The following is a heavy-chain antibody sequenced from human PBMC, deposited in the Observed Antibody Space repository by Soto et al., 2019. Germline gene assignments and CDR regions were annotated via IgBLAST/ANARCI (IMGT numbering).Heavy chain of an antibody. J-gene: IGHJ4*02. Sequence: SETLSLTCTVSGGSISSYYWSWIRQPPGKGLEWIGYIYYSGSTNYNPSLKSRVTISVDTSKNQFSLKLSSVTAADTAVYYCARGPNYDFWTYWGQGTLVTVSS. V-gene: IGHV4-59*01. CDR3: ARGPNYDFWTY. D-gene: IGHD3-3*01. CDR2: IYYSGST. CDR1: GGSISSYY.